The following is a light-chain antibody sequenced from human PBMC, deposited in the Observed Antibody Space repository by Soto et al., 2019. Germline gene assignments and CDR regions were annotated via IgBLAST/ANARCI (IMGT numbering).Light chain of an antibody. CDR2: GAS. V-gene: IGKV4-1*01. Sequence: DIVMTQSPDSLAVSLGEGATINCKSSQTVLYSSNNKNYLAWYQQNPGQPPRLLIHGASSRATGIPDRFSGSGSGTDFTLTISRLEPEDFAVYYCQQHGTSPITFGQGTRLEIK. CDR3: QQHGTSPIT. J-gene: IGKJ5*01. CDR1: QTVLYSSNNKNY.